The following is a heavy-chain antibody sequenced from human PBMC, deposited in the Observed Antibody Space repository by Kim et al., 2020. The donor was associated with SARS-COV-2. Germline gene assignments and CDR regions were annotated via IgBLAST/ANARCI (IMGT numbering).Heavy chain of an antibody. CDR1: GYTFTSYA. CDR3: ARERGACSSTSCYAIGWFDP. CDR2: INAGNGNT. V-gene: IGHV1-3*01. J-gene: IGHJ5*02. D-gene: IGHD2-2*01. Sequence: ASVKVSCKASGYTFTSYAMHWVRQAPGQRLEWMGWINAGNGNTKYSQKFQGRVTITRDTSASTAYMELSSLRSEDTAVYYCARERGACSSTSCYAIGWFDPWGQGTLVTVSS.